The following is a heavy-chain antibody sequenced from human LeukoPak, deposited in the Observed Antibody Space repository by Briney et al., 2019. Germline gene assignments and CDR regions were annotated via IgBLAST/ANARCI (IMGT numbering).Heavy chain of an antibody. CDR2: ISGSGGTT. Sequence: PGGSLRLSCAASGFTFSSYSMNWVRQAPGKGLEWASTISGSGGTTSYADSVKGRFTISRDNSRNALYLQMNSLRAEDTAVYYCAKRMSWQTFDFWGQGTLVTVSS. J-gene: IGHJ4*02. V-gene: IGHV3-23*01. CDR1: GFTFSSYS. CDR3: AKRMSWQTFDF. D-gene: IGHD3-10*01.